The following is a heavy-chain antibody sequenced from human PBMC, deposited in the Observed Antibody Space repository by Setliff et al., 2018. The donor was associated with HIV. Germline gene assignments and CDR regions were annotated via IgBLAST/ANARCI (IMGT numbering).Heavy chain of an antibody. D-gene: IGHD3-22*01. Sequence: PGGSLRLSCAASGFTFSNYEMNWVRQAPGKGLEWVSYISSSGTTIYYADSVKGRFTISRDNAKNSLYLQMNSLRAEDTAVCYCARPNYYDSSGSFDYWGQGTLVTVSS. CDR2: ISSSGTTI. V-gene: IGHV3-48*03. CDR3: ARPNYYDSSGSFDY. J-gene: IGHJ4*02. CDR1: GFTFSNYE.